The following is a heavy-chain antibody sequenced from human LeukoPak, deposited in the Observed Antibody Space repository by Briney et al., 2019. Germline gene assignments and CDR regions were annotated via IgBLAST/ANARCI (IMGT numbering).Heavy chain of an antibody. D-gene: IGHD3-10*02. CDR2: IYFSGNS. CDR3: ARDYVSYYYYCMDV. Sequence: SETLSLTCTVSGGSIGSFYWSWIRQPPGKGLEWIGYIYFSGNSNYNPSLKSRVTISVDASKNQFSLKLSSVTAADTAVYYCARDYVSYYYYCMDVWGKGTTVTVSS. J-gene: IGHJ6*03. CDR1: GGSIGSFY. V-gene: IGHV4-59*01.